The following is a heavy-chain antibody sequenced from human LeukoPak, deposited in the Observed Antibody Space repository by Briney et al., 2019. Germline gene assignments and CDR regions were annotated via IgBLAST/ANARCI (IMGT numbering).Heavy chain of an antibody. CDR1: GYTFTSYY. Sequence: ASVKVSCKASGYTFTSYYMHWVRQAPGQGLEWMGIINPSGGSTSYAQKFQGRVTMTTDTSTSTAYMELRSLRSDDTAVYYCARSMIVVVPAAPDYWGQGTLVTVSS. J-gene: IGHJ4*02. V-gene: IGHV1-46*01. CDR2: INPSGGST. CDR3: ARSMIVVVPAAPDY. D-gene: IGHD2-2*01.